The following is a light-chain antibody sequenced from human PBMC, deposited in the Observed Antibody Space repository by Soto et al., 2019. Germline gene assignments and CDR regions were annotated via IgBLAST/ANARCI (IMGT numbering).Light chain of an antibody. V-gene: IGKV3-15*01. CDR1: QSVSSN. CDR2: GAS. J-gene: IGKJ1*01. CDR3: QQYNNWPRT. Sequence: EIVMTQSPATLSVSPGERATLSCRASQSVSSNVAWYQQRPGQAPRLLIYGASTRATDIPDRFTGSGSGTEFTLTISRLQSEDFEVYHCQQYNNWPRTFGQGTKVEIK.